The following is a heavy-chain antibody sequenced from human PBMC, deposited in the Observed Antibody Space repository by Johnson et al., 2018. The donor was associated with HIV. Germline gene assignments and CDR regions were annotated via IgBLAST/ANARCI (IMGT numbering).Heavy chain of an antibody. D-gene: IGHD4-17*01. J-gene: IGHJ3*01. CDR1: GFTFSDYF. CDR3: ARDSTPWGGEHVGYAFDL. CDR2: ISSSGSSI. Sequence: QVQLVESGGGLVKPGGSLRLSCKASGFTFSDYFMSWIRQAPGKGLECISYISSSGSSIYYTDSLKGRFTISRDNAKNSLYLQMNSLKAEDTGVYYCARDSTPWGGEHVGYAFDLWGLGTLVTISS. V-gene: IGHV3-11*04.